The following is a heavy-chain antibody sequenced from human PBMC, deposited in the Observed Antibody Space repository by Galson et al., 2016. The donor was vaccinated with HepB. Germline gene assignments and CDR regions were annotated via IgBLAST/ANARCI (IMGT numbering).Heavy chain of an antibody. D-gene: IGHD6-19*01. J-gene: IGHJ4*02. CDR3: AGAYSSGWYNY. CDR2: IWYDGTTK. CDR1: GFSFRSYG. V-gene: IGHV3-33*01. Sequence: SLRLSCAASGFSFRSYGMHWIRQAPGKGLEWVAVIWYDGTTKYYADSVKGRFTISRDTSKDTLYLQMNSLRPEDTAVYYCAGAYSSGWYNYWGQGTLVTVSS.